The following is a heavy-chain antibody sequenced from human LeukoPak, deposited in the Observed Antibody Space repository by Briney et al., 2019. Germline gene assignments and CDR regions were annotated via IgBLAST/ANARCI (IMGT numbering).Heavy chain of an antibody. J-gene: IGHJ4*02. CDR1: GYTFTSYD. CDR3: ARGPTYYDYVWGSYHHPMANDY. D-gene: IGHD3-16*01. V-gene: IGHV1-8*01. CDR2: MNPNSGNT. Sequence: ASVTVSCTASGYTFTSYDINWVRQATGQGLEWMGWMNPNSGNTGYAQKFQGRVTMTRNTSISTAYMELSSLRSEDTAVYYCARGPTYYDYVWGSYHHPMANDYWGQGTLVTVSS.